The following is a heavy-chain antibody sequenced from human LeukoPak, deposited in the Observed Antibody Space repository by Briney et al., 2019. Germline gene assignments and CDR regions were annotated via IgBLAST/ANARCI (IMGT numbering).Heavy chain of an antibody. V-gene: IGHV4-61*01. CDR3: ARVSTGYSYGSTSFDY. D-gene: IGHD5-18*01. Sequence: SGTLSLTCTVSGCSLSSGSCYGSCTRQPPGEGLEWIGYIYYSGSPNYNPSLKRRVTISVDTSETQFSLKLSSVTAADAAVYYCARVSTGYSYGSTSFDYWGQGTLVTVSS. J-gene: IGHJ4*02. CDR1: GCSLSSGSCY. CDR2: IYYSGSP.